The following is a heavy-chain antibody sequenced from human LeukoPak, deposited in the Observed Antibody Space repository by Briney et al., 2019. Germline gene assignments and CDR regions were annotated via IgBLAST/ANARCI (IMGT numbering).Heavy chain of an antibody. D-gene: IGHD3-16*02. J-gene: IGHJ4*02. CDR2: IKQDGSEK. CDR3: ARDSGLGELSSRQFDY. CDR1: GIILSSYW. V-gene: IGHV3-7*01. Sequence: GGSLRLSCAASGIILSSYWMSWVRQAPGKGLEWVANIKQDGSEKYYVDSVKGRFTISRDNAKNSLYLQMNSLRAEDTAVYYCARDSGLGELSSRQFDYWGQGTLVTVSS.